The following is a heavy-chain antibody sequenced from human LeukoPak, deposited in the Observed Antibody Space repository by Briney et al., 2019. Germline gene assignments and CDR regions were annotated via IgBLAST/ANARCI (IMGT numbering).Heavy chain of an antibody. Sequence: PSETLSLTCSVSCASMSAHFWSWIRQPPGKGLEWIGYIYYTGSTNYNPSLKSRVTISVDTSKNQFSLKLSSVPAVDTAVYYCATHGNMAFYWFDPWGQGTLVTVSS. CDR2: IYYTGST. V-gene: IGHV4-59*11. D-gene: IGHD3-3*02. J-gene: IGHJ5*02. CDR1: CASMSAHF. CDR3: ATHGNMAFYWFDP.